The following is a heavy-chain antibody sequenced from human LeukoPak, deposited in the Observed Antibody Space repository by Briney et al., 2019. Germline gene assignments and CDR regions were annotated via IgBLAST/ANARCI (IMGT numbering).Heavy chain of an antibody. D-gene: IGHD2-15*01. V-gene: IGHV1-8*01. CDR3: ARIRVAATGWYYYYYGMDV. CDR1: GYTFTSYD. CDR2: MNPNSGNT. Sequence: GASVKVSCKASGYTFTSYDINWVRQATGQGLEWMGWMNPNSGNTGYAQKFQGRVTMTRNNSISTAYMELSSLRSEDTAVYYCARIRVAATGWYYYYYGMDVWGQGTTVTVSS. J-gene: IGHJ6*02.